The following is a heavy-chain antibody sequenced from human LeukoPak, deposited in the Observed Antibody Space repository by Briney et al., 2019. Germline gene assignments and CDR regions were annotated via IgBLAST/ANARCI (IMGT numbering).Heavy chain of an antibody. CDR2: IKQDGSEK. CDR1: GFTFGDTW. CDR3: AGDYIWGRLF. D-gene: IGHD3-16*01. Sequence: GGSLRLSCAASGFTFGDTWMNWVRQVPGQGLEWVANIKQDGSEKFYVASVKGRFTISRDNAKNTLFLEMNSLRDEDTAVYYCAGDYIWGRLFWGQGTLVTVSS. J-gene: IGHJ4*01. V-gene: IGHV3-7*01.